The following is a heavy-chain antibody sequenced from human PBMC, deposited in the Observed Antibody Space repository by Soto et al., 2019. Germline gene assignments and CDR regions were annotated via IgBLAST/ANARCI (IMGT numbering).Heavy chain of an antibody. J-gene: IGHJ4*01. CDR2: ITILTGNV. D-gene: IGHD3-10*02. Sequence: PRLSCEASEFTISECSMNWVRQTPGKGLEWLAYITILTGNVHYADSVRGRFTISADIAENSVILQMNTLRDEDSAVYFCVRDRDLYRDMFHSDLWGQGTLVTVSS. V-gene: IGHV3-48*02. CDR1: EFTISECS. CDR3: VRDRDLYRDMFHSDL.